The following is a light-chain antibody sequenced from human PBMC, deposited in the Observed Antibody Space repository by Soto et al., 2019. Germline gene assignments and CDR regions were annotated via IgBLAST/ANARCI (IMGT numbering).Light chain of an antibody. CDR1: SSDVGGYNY. CDR3: SSYTSSSTRV. CDR2: DVS. J-gene: IGLJ1*01. Sequence: QPVLTQPASVSGSPGQSITISCTGTSSDVGGYNYVSWYQQHPGKAPKLMIYDVSNRPSGVSNRFSGSKSGNTASLTVSGLQAEDEADYYCSSYTSSSTRVFGTGNKVTVL. V-gene: IGLV2-14*01.